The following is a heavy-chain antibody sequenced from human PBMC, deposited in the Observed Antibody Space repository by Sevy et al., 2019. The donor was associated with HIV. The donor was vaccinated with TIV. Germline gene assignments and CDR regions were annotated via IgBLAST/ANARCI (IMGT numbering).Heavy chain of an antibody. CDR1: GFTFSYYY. Sequence: GGSLRLSCAASGFTFSYYYMNWVRQAPGKGLEWVSSISSASSYILYADSVKGRFTISRDNAKNSVYLQMNSLRAEDTAVYYCARGQYYAGGQNDCWGQGTLVTVSS. V-gene: IGHV3-21*01. CDR3: ARGQYYAGGQNDC. CDR2: ISSASSYI. J-gene: IGHJ4*02. D-gene: IGHD3-16*01.